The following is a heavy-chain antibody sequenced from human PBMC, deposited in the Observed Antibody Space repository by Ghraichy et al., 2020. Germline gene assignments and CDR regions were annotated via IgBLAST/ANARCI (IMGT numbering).Heavy chain of an antibody. CDR2: MNPNSGNT. CDR3: ARVPRSPEARKLRQRGATSAPLPDYFDY. CDR1: GYTFTSYD. D-gene: IGHD1-26*01. J-gene: IGHJ4*02. Sequence: ASVKVSCKASGYTFTSYDINWVRQATGQGLEWMGWMNPNSGNTGYAQKFQGRVTMTRNTSISTAYMELSSLRSEDTAVYYCARVPRSPEARKLRQRGATSAPLPDYFDYWGQGTLVTVSS. V-gene: IGHV1-8*01.